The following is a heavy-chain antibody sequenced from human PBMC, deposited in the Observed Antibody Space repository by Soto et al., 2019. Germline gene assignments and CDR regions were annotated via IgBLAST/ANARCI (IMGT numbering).Heavy chain of an antibody. CDR2: IWYDGSNK. D-gene: IGHD4-17*01. J-gene: IGHJ6*02. CDR3: ARDLGYGGNLLGYYYGMDV. Sequence: VAVIWYDGSNKYYADSVKGRFTISRDNSKNTLYLQMNSLRAEDTAVYYCARDLGYGGNLLGYYYGMDVWGQGTTVTVSS. V-gene: IGHV3-33*01.